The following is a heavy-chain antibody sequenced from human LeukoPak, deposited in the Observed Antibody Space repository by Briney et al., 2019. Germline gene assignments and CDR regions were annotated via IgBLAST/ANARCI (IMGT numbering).Heavy chain of an antibody. CDR1: GFTFSSYA. V-gene: IGHV3-30*04. J-gene: IGHJ6*02. Sequence: GGSLRLSCAASGFTFSSYAMHWVRQAPGKGLEWVAVISYDGSNKYYADSVKGRFTISRDNSKNTLYLQMNSLRAEDTAVYYCARDGLRFSYYYGMDVWGQGTTVTVSS. CDR2: ISYDGSNK. D-gene: IGHD3-16*01. CDR3: ARDGLRFSYYYGMDV.